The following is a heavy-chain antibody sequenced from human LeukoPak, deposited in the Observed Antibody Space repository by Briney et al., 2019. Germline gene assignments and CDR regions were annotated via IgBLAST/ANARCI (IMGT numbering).Heavy chain of an antibody. J-gene: IGHJ3*02. CDR3: ARSYYYDSGRVDAFDI. CDR1: GFTFSSYA. CDR2: ISGSGGST. V-gene: IGHV3-23*01. D-gene: IGHD3-10*01. Sequence: GGSLRLSCAASGFTFSSYAMSWVRQAPGKGLEWVSAISGSGGSTYYADSVKGRFTISRDNSKNTLYLQMNSLRAEDTAVYYCARSYYYDSGRVDAFDIWGQGTMVTVSS.